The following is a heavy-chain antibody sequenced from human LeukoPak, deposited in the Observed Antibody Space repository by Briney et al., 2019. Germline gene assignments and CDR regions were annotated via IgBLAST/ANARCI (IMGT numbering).Heavy chain of an antibody. CDR3: ARSGYNRFDY. Sequence: GGSLRLSCAASGFTFSSYAMSWARQAPGKGLEWVSAFSGSGGGTYYADSVKGRFTISRDNSKNTLYLQMNSLRAEDTAVYYCARSGYNRFDYWGQGTLVTVSS. V-gene: IGHV3-23*01. CDR1: GFTFSSYA. D-gene: IGHD5-24*01. CDR2: FSGSGGGT. J-gene: IGHJ4*02.